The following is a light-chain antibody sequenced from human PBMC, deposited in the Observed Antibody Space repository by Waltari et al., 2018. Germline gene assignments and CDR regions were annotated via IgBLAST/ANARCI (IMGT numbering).Light chain of an antibody. CDR3: QQYNNFPVT. J-gene: IGKJ4*01. Sequence: IQVTHSPSSLSASVGDRVTITCQANQDISNFLNWYQQKPGKAPKVLIYDASNLATGVPFRFSGDGSGTDFTFTISSLQPEDIATYYCQQYNNFPVTFGGGTKVEIK. CDR1: QDISNF. V-gene: IGKV1-33*01. CDR2: DAS.